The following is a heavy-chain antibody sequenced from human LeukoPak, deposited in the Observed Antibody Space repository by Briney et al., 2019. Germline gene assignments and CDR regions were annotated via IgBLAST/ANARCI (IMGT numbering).Heavy chain of an antibody. CDR1: GFTFSHYA. D-gene: IGHD5-12*01. V-gene: IGHV3-23*01. CDR2: ISGSGGST. J-gene: IGHJ4*02. CDR3: ATPSWATHRYHY. Sequence: GGSLRLSRAASGFTFSHYAMSWVRPAPGKGLEGVSAISGSGGSTYYAASLKGRFTISSDNSKNTLYLQMNSLRAEDTAVYYCATPSWATHRYHYWGQGTLVTVSS.